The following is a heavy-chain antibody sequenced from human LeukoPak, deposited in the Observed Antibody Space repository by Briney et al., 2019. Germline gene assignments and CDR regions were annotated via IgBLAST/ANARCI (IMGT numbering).Heavy chain of an antibody. CDR3: AREVVVVPGYYYMDV. V-gene: IGHV4-59*12. Sequence: PSETLSLTCTVSGGSISSYYWSWIRQPPGKGLEWIGYIYYSGSTNYNPSLKSRVTISVDTSKNQFSLKLSSVTAADTAVYYCAREVVVVPGYYYMDVWGKGTTVTVSS. CDR1: GGSISSYY. J-gene: IGHJ6*03. CDR2: IYYSGST. D-gene: IGHD2-2*01.